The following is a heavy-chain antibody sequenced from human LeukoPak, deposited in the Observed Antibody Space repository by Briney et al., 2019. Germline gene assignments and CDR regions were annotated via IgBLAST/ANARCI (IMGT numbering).Heavy chain of an antibody. CDR1: GGSISSGDYY. Sequence: SETLSLTCTVSGGSISSGDYYWSWIRQPPGKGLEWIGEIYHSGSTNYNPSLKSRVTISVDKSKNQFSLKLSSVTAADTAVYYCAREYGRFLEWFDYWGQGTLVTVSS. D-gene: IGHD3-3*01. CDR3: AREYGRFLEWFDY. CDR2: IYHSGST. V-gene: IGHV4-39*07. J-gene: IGHJ4*02.